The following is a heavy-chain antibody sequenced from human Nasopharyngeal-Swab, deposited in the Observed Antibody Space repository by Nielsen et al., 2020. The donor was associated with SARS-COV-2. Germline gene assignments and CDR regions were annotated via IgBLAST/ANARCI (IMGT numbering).Heavy chain of an antibody. D-gene: IGHD4-23*01. Sequence: SVKVSCKASGGTFSSYAISWVRQAPGQGLEWMGGIIPIFGTANYAQKFQGRVTITADESTSTAYMELSSLRSEDTAFYFCAREYRGYLDYWGQGTLVSVSS. J-gene: IGHJ4*02. V-gene: IGHV1-69*13. CDR3: AREYRGYLDY. CDR2: IIPIFGTA. CDR1: GGTFSSYA.